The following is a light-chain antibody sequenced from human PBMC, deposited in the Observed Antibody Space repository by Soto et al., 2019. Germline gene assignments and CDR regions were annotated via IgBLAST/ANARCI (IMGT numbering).Light chain of an antibody. Sequence: DIQMAQAPSTLSASVGDRVTITCRASQSISIRLAWYQQKPGKVPSLLIYKASSLQTGVSPRFSASGSGTEFTLTISSLQPDDFATYYCQQYNSHPYAFGQGTKLEIK. CDR1: QSISIR. CDR3: QQYNSHPYA. V-gene: IGKV1-5*03. CDR2: KAS. J-gene: IGKJ2*01.